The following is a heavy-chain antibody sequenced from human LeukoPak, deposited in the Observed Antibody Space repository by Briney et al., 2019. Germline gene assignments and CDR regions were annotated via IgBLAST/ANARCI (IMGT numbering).Heavy chain of an antibody. CDR1: GYTFTGYY. J-gene: IGHJ4*02. CDR3: ARDHDYGGNSLAGY. Sequence: ASVKVSCKASGYTFTGYYMHWVRQAPGQGLEWMGWINPNSGGTNYAQKFQGRVTMTRGTSISTAYMELSRLRSDDTAVYYCARDHDYGGNSLAGYWGQGTLVTVSS. V-gene: IGHV1-2*02. D-gene: IGHD4-23*01. CDR2: INPNSGGT.